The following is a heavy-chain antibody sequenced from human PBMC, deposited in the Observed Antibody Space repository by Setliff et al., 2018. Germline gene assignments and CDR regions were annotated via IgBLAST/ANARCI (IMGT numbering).Heavy chain of an antibody. CDR2: ISHSGSA. CDR3: RFWSGYYKNDY. D-gene: IGHD3-3*01. J-gene: IGHJ4*02. V-gene: IGHV4-38-2*01. CDR1: DYSITNNYY. Sequence: PSETLSLTCAVSDYSITNNYYWGWIRQAPGKGLEWIGEISHSGSANYIPSLKSRLTISVDTSKNQFSLKLSSVTAADTAMYYCRFWSGYYKNDYWGQGTLVTVSS.